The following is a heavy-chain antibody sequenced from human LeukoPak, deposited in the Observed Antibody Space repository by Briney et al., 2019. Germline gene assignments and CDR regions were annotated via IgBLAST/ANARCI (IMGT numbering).Heavy chain of an antibody. V-gene: IGHV1-2*02. Sequence: GASVKVSCKASGYTFTDYYMHWVRQAPGQGLEWMGWINPNGGGTNYAQKFQGRVTMTRDTSISTAYMELSRLRSDDTAVYYCARDSGTMIVVVMDADYWGQGTLVTVSS. CDR1: GYTFTDYY. D-gene: IGHD3-22*01. CDR3: ARDSGTMIVVVMDADY. CDR2: INPNGGGT. J-gene: IGHJ4*02.